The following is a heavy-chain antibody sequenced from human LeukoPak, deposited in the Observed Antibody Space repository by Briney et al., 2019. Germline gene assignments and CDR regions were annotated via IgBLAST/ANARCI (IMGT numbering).Heavy chain of an antibody. V-gene: IGHV3-33*08. Sequence: GGSLRLSCAASGFTFTIYGMNWVRQAPGKGLEWVAVIWYDGSNKYFADSVKGRFTISRDNSKNTLFLQMNTLRAEDTALYYCARDYAHSYGQFDYWGQGTLVTVSS. J-gene: IGHJ4*02. CDR1: GFTFTIYG. CDR2: IWYDGSNK. D-gene: IGHD2-2*01. CDR3: ARDYAHSYGQFDY.